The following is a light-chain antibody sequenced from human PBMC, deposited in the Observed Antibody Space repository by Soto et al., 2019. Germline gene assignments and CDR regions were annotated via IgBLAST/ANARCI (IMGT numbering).Light chain of an antibody. CDR2: KTS. CDR3: QQYKTSPWT. Sequence: DIHMGQSPSALSACVGDRVTITCGASQSIVGWLAWYQQKPGKAPKVLIYKTSTLESGVPSRFSGGGSGTEFTLSISSLQPDDFATYYCQQYKTSPWTFGQGTRWIS. J-gene: IGKJ1*01. V-gene: IGKV1-5*03. CDR1: QSIVGW.